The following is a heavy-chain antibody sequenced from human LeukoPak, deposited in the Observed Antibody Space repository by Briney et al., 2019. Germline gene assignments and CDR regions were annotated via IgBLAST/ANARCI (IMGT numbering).Heavy chain of an antibody. J-gene: IGHJ4*02. Sequence: PSATLSLTHPLSGVSISIYYWSSIRQPPGKGLEWIGYIYSSGSTNYNPSLKSRVTISLDTSKNQFSLKLSSVTPADTAVYYCAREDADYWGQGTLVTVSS. CDR3: AREDADY. V-gene: IGHV4-59*01. CDR1: GVSISIYY. CDR2: IYSSGST.